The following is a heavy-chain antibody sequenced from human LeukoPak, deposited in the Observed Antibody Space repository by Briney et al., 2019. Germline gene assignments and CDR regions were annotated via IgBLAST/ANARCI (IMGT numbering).Heavy chain of an antibody. V-gene: IGHV4-39*07. J-gene: IGHJ5*02. D-gene: IGHD3-16*01. CDR2: IYYSGST. CDR1: GGSISSSSYY. Sequence: PSETLSLTCTVSGGSISSSSYYWGWIRQPPGKGLEWIGSIYYSGSTYYNPSLKSRVTISVDTSKNQFSLKLSSVTAADTAVYYCARSGFGAFGGGYNWFDPWGQGTLVTVSS. CDR3: ARSGFGAFGGGYNWFDP.